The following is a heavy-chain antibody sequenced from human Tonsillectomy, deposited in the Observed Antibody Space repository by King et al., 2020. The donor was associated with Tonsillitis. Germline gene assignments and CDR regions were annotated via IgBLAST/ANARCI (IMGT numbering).Heavy chain of an antibody. J-gene: IGHJ6*02. CDR2: IYESGRK. V-gene: IGHV4-39*07. Sequence: LQLQESGPGLVKPSETLSLSCSVSDGSIDSNTYFWGWIRQAPGKGLEWIGNIYESGRKNYNPSLKSRATMSVDTSKNQFSLKLTSVTAADTAVYFCARRGAYYGSESPLVFDVWGQGTTVTVSS. D-gene: IGHD3-10*01. CDR1: DGSIDSNTYF. CDR3: ARRGAYYGSESPLVFDV.